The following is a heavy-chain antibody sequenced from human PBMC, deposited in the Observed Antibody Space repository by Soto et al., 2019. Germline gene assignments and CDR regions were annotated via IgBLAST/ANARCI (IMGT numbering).Heavy chain of an antibody. CDR1: GGSISSGGYS. J-gene: IGHJ6*02. Sequence: SETLSLTCAVSGGSISSGGYSWSWIRQPPGKGLEWIGYIYYSGSTNYNPPLKSRVTISVDTSKNQFSLKLSSVTAADTAVYYCARGRWLQLDPDIWGQGTTVTVSS. V-gene: IGHV4-61*08. CDR2: IYYSGST. CDR3: ARGRWLQLDPDI. D-gene: IGHD5-12*01.